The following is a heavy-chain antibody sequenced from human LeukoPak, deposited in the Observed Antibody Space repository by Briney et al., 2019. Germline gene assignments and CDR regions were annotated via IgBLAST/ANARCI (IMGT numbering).Heavy chain of an antibody. V-gene: IGHV3-23*01. Sequence: GGSLRLSCAASGFTLTTYAMGWVRQAPGKGLEWVSVISDRGDNTYYGDSVKGRFTISRDSSKNTLYLQMNSLGGEDTALYYCAKGRWGLTINNFDLWGQGTMVTVSS. CDR1: GFTLTTYA. CDR2: ISDRGDNT. CDR3: AKGRWGLTINNFDL. D-gene: IGHD7-27*01. J-gene: IGHJ3*01.